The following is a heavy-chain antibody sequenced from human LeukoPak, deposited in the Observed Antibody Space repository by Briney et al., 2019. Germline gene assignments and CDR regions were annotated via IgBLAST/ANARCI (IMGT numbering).Heavy chain of an antibody. Sequence: PGGSLRLSCAASGFTFSSYAMSWVCQAPGKGLEWVSATGGSGGSTYYADSVKGRFTISRDISKNTLYLQMNSLRGEDTAVYYCAKDSSPYCTSGVCYTAWYYFDYWGQGTLVTVSS. CDR1: GFTFSSYA. J-gene: IGHJ4*02. D-gene: IGHD2-8*01. CDR2: TGGSGGST. CDR3: AKDSSPYCTSGVCYTAWYYFDY. V-gene: IGHV3-23*01.